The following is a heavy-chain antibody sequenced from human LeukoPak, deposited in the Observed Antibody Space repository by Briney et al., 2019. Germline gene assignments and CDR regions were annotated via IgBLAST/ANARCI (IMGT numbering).Heavy chain of an antibody. CDR2: ISSSSSTI. J-gene: IGHJ4*02. CDR1: GFTFSSYS. CDR3: ARGYYYDSSGYHLSY. Sequence: GGSLRLSCAASGFTFSSYSMNWVRQAPGKGLEWVSYISSSSSTIYYADSVKGRFTISRDNAKNSLYLQMNSLRSEDTAVYYCARGYYYDSSGYHLSYWGQGTLVTVSS. V-gene: IGHV3-48*01. D-gene: IGHD3-22*01.